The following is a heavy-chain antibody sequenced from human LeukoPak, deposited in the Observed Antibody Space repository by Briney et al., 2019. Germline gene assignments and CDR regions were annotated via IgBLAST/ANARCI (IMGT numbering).Heavy chain of an antibody. Sequence: SSQTLSLTCTVSGGSISSGDYYWSWIRQPPGKGLEWIGYIYYSGSTYYNPSLKSRVTISVDTSKNQFSLKLSSVTAADTAVYYCARDSADTAMALYYYYMDVWGKGTTVTASS. CDR2: IYYSGST. CDR1: GGSISSGDYY. CDR3: ARDSADTAMALYYYYMDV. D-gene: IGHD5-18*01. J-gene: IGHJ6*03. V-gene: IGHV4-30-4*08.